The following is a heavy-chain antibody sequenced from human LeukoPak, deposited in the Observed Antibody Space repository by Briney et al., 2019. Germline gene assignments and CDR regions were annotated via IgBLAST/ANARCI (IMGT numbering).Heavy chain of an antibody. CDR2: ISGSGGST. Sequence: GGSLRLSCAASGFTFSSYAMSWVRQAPGKGLEWVSAISGSGGSTYYADSVKGRFTISRDNSKNTLYLQMNSLRAEDTAVYYCATSRGLLLWFGETYYFDYWGQGTLVTVSS. J-gene: IGHJ4*02. CDR1: GFTFSSYA. D-gene: IGHD3-10*01. V-gene: IGHV3-23*01. CDR3: ATSRGLLLWFGETYYFDY.